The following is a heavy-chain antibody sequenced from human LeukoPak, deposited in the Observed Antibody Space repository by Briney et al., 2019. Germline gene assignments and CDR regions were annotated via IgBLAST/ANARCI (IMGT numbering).Heavy chain of an antibody. CDR2: IYPGDSDT. Sequence: GESLKISCKGSGYSFTSYWIGWVRQMPGKGLEWMGIIYPGDSDTRYSPSFQGQVTISADKSISTAYLQWSSLKASDTAMYYCARAPQPPALWFGELFDYWGQGTLVTVSS. J-gene: IGHJ4*02. V-gene: IGHV5-51*01. D-gene: IGHD3-10*01. CDR3: ARAPQPPALWFGELFDY. CDR1: GYSFTSYW.